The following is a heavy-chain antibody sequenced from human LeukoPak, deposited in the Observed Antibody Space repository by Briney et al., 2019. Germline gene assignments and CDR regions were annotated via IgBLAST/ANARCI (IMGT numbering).Heavy chain of an antibody. D-gene: IGHD3-10*01. CDR3: AKELGGAGEPYYFDY. V-gene: IGHV3-23*01. CDR2: IYENGGTT. Sequence: GGSLRLSCVGSGFTFRSHAMSWVRQAPEKGLEFVSGIYENGGTTYYADSVKGRFTISRDNSKNTLYLQMNSLRAEDTAVYYCAKELGGAGEPYYFDYWGQGTLVTVSS. J-gene: IGHJ4*02. CDR1: GFTFRSHA.